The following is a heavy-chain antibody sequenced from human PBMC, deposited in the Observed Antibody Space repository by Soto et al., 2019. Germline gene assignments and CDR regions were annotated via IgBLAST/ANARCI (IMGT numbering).Heavy chain of an antibody. CDR2: INAGNGNT. D-gene: IGHD3-10*01. V-gene: IGHV1-3*01. Sequence: ASVKVSCKASGYTFTSYAMHWVRQAPGQRLEWMGWINAGNGNTKYTQKFQGRVTITRDTSASTAYMELSSLRSEDTAVYYCARDAMLRGGIKLYPPHRFDPWCQATLVTVSS. CDR1: GYTFTSYA. J-gene: IGHJ5*02. CDR3: ARDAMLRGGIKLYPPHRFDP.